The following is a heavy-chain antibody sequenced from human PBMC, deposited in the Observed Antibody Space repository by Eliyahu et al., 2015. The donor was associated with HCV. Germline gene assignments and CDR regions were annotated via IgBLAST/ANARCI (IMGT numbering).Heavy chain of an antibody. CDR1: GFTFSSFS. V-gene: IGHV3-21*01. Sequence: QLVESGGDLVKPGGSLRLSCAASGFTFSSFSMDWVRQAPGKGLEWVSSISSSGSDIHYADSVKGRFTISRDNAKNSLSLQMKNLRAEDTAVYYCARSALHPGGVWGQGTTVTVSS. D-gene: IGHD3-10*01. J-gene: IGHJ6*02. CDR2: ISSSGSDI. CDR3: ARSALHPGGV.